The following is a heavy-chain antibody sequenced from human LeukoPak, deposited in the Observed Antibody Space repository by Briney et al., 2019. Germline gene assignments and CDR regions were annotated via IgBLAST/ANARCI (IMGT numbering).Heavy chain of an antibody. CDR1: GFTFSSYN. J-gene: IGHJ4*02. D-gene: IGHD3-3*01. V-gene: IGHV3-48*04. Sequence: GGSLRLSCAASGFTFSSYNMNWVRQAPGKGLEWVSYIYTSSNTIYYADSVKGRFTISRDNAKNSLYLQMNSLRAEDTAVYYCAKDLMGFWSGYFDYWGQGTLVTVSS. CDR2: IYTSSNTI. CDR3: AKDLMGFWSGYFDY.